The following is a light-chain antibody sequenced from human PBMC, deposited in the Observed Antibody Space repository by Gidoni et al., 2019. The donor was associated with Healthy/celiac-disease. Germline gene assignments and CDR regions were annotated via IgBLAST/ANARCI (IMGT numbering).Light chain of an antibody. CDR2: AAS. Sequence: DTQMTQSPSSLTASVGDSVTITCRASQSISSYLTWYQQKPGKAPKLLIYAASSLQSGVPSRFSSSGSGADFTLTISSLQPEDFATYYYQQNYSTPALTFGGGTKVEIK. V-gene: IGKV1-39*01. CDR1: QSISSY. CDR3: QQNYSTPALT. J-gene: IGKJ4*01.